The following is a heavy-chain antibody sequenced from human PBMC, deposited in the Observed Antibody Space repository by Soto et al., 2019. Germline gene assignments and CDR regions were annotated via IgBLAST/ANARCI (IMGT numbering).Heavy chain of an antibody. CDR1: GGSFSGYY. CDR2: INHSGST. CDR3: APRASYIGAFDI. Sequence: SETLSLTCAVYGGSFSGYYWSWIRQPPGKGLEWIGEINHSGSTNYNPSLKSRVTISVDTSKNQFSLKLSSVTAADTAVYYCAPRASYIGAFDIWGQGTMVTVSS. V-gene: IGHV4-34*01. D-gene: IGHD2-15*01. J-gene: IGHJ3*02.